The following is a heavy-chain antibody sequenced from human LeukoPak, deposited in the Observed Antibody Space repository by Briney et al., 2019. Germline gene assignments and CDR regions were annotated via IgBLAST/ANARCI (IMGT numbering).Heavy chain of an antibody. V-gene: IGHV1-2*02. D-gene: IGHD2-15*01. Sequence: ASVKVSSKASGHTFTSYYMYWVPQAHGQGLEWMGWINPNSGGTNYAQKFQGRVTMTRDTSISTAYMELSRLRSDDTAVYYCARSIVLYCSGGSCYSPFDYWGQGTLVTVSS. CDR2: INPNSGGT. J-gene: IGHJ4*02. CDR1: GHTFTSYY. CDR3: ARSIVLYCSGGSCYSPFDY.